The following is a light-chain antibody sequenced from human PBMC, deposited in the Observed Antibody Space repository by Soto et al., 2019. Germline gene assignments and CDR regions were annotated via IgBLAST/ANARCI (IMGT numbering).Light chain of an antibody. CDR1: SSDVGGHNY. V-gene: IGLV2-8*01. CDR3: SSTAGNNNLV. J-gene: IGLJ3*02. Sequence: QSALTQSPSASGSPGQSVTISCTGTSSDVGGHNYVSWYQHHPGKAPHLIIYAVSKRPSGVPDRFSGSNSGNTASLTVSGLQAEDEAVYYCSSTAGNNNLVFGGGTKLTVL. CDR2: AVS.